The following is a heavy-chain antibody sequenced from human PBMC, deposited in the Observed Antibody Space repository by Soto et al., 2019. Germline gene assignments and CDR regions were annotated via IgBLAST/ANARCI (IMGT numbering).Heavy chain of an antibody. CDR1: GGSFSGYY. CDR3: AREGPYGDPADY. D-gene: IGHD4-17*01. Sequence: TSETLSLTCAVYGGSFSGYYWSWIRQPPGKGLEWIGEINHSGSTNYNPSLKSRVTISVDTSKNQFSLKLSSVTAADTAVYYCAREGPYGDPADYWGQGTLVTVSS. CDR2: INHSGST. J-gene: IGHJ4*02. V-gene: IGHV4-34*01.